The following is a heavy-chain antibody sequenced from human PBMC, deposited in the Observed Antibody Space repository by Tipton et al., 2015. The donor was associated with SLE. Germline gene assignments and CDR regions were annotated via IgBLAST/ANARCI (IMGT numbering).Heavy chain of an antibody. V-gene: IGHV4-39*07. D-gene: IGHD3-3*01. CDR2: VYYSGST. Sequence: TLSLTCTVSGGSISSSLYYWGWIRQPPGKGLEWIGSVYYSGSTYYNPSLTSRVTTSVDTSKNQFSLKLSSVTAAVTAVYYCARVFVFGEVLAPQYYYMDVWGKGTTVTVSS. CDR1: GGSISSSLYY. CDR3: ARVFVFGEVLAPQYYYMDV. J-gene: IGHJ6*03.